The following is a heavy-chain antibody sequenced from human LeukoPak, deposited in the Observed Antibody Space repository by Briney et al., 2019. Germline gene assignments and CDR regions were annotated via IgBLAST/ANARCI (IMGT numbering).Heavy chain of an antibody. V-gene: IGHV3-64D*06. CDR1: GFTISSYA. J-gene: IGHJ4*02. Sequence: QPGGSLRLSCSASGFTISSYAMHWVRQAPGKGLEYVSSISSDGGSTFYADSVKGRFTISRDNSKNTLSLQMSSLRTEDTAVYYCVKDRWVDYWGQGTLVTVSS. CDR3: VKDRWVDY. D-gene: IGHD4-23*01. CDR2: ISSDGGST.